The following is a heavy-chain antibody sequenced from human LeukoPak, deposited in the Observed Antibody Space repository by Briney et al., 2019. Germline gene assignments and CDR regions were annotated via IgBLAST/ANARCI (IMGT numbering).Heavy chain of an antibody. CDR2: ISSSGSTI. CDR3: AELGITMIGGV. D-gene: IGHD3-10*02. CDR1: GFTFNSYE. V-gene: IGHV3-48*03. J-gene: IGHJ6*04. Sequence: GGSLRLSCAAPGFTFNSYEMNWVRQAPGKGLEWVSYISSSGSTIYYADSVKGRFTISRDNAKNSLYLQMNSLRAEDTAVYYCAELGITMIGGVWGKGTTVTISS.